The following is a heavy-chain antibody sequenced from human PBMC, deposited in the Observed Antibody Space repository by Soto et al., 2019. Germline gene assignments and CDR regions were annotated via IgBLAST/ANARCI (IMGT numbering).Heavy chain of an antibody. V-gene: IGHV3-21*01. CDR1: GFTFSSYS. J-gene: IGHJ4*02. Sequence: EVQLVESGGGLVKPGGSLRLSCAASGFTFSSYSMNWVRQAPGKGLEWVSSISSSSSYIYYADSVKGRITISRDNAKNSLYLQMNSLRAEDTAVYYCARDLMTTPDYWGQGTLVTVSS. CDR2: ISSSSSYI. CDR3: ARDLMTTPDY. D-gene: IGHD4-4*01.